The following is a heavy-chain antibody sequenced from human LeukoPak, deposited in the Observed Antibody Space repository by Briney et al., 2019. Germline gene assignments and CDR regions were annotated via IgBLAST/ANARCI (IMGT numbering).Heavy chain of an antibody. Sequence: GGSLRLSCAASGFTFSSYWMSWVRQAPGKGLEWVANIKQDGSEKYYVDSVKGRFTISRDNSKNTLYLQMNSLRAEDTAVYYCARPRRGIAAAGADYWGQGTLVTVSS. CDR3: ARPRRGIAAAGADY. CDR2: IKQDGSEK. V-gene: IGHV3-7*01. D-gene: IGHD6-13*01. J-gene: IGHJ4*02. CDR1: GFTFSSYW.